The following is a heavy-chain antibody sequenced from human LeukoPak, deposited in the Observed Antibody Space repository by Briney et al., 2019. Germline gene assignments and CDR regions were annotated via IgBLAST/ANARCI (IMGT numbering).Heavy chain of an antibody. D-gene: IGHD6-6*01. CDR3: ASSSSSGDYYYYMDV. J-gene: IGHJ6*03. CDR1: GYTFTSYY. CDR2: INPSGGST. V-gene: IGHV1-46*01. Sequence: ASVKVSCKASGYTFTSYYMHWVRQAPGRGLEWMGIINPSGGSTSYAQKFQGRVTMTRDTSTSTVYMELSSLRSEDTAVYYCASSSSSGDYYYYMDVWGKGTTVTVSS.